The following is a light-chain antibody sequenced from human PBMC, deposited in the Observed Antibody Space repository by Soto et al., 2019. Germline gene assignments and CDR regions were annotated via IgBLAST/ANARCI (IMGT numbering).Light chain of an antibody. J-gene: IGKJ1*01. Sequence: EIVLTQSPDTLSLSPGERATLSCRASQSVTNSYLAWYQQKPGQAPRLLVYRTSSRVTAVPDRFSGSGSGTEFTLTISGLEPEDFAMYYCQQYGSSPRTFGQGTKVEMK. CDR1: QSVTNSY. CDR2: RTS. CDR3: QQYGSSPRT. V-gene: IGKV3-20*01.